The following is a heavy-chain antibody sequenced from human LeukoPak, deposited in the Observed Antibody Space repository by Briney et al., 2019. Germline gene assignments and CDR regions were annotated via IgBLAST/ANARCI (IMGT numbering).Heavy chain of an antibody. D-gene: IGHD6-19*01. V-gene: IGHV3-30*18. CDR3: AKDARRTNGWYFFDY. Sequence: PGGSLRLSCAASGFTFSTYGMHWVRQAPGKGLEWVAAVSYDGSNKYYGDSVQGRFTISRDNSKNTLFLQMDSLGAEDTAVYYCAKDARRTNGWYFFDYWGQGTLVTVSS. J-gene: IGHJ4*02. CDR1: GFTFSTYG. CDR2: VSYDGSNK.